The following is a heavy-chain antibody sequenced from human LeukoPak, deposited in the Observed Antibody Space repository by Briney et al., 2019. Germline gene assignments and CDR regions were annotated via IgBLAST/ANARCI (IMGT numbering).Heavy chain of an antibody. CDR2: IYYSGST. CDR1: GGSISSSSYY. V-gene: IGHV4-39*07. Sequence: SETLSLTCTVSGGSISSSSYYWGWIRQPPGKGLEWIGSIYYSGSTYYNPSLKSRVTISVDTSKNQFSLKLSSVTAADTAVYYCARLAVAGDFDYWGQGTLVTVSS. J-gene: IGHJ4*02. CDR3: ARLAVAGDFDY. D-gene: IGHD6-19*01.